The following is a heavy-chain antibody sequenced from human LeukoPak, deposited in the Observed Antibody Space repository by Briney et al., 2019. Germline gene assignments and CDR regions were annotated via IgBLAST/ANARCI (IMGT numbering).Heavy chain of an antibody. CDR2: ISSSGSSI. CDR3: ARQYYYDTSGYDAFDI. J-gene: IGHJ3*02. CDR1: GFTFTNYE. V-gene: IGHV3-48*03. Sequence: GGSLRLSCAGSGFTFTNYEMNWVRQAPGKGLEWVSYISSSGSSIYYADSVKGRFTISRDNAKNSLCLQMNSLRAEDTAVYYCARQYYYDTSGYDAFDIWGQGTMVTVSS. D-gene: IGHD3-22*01.